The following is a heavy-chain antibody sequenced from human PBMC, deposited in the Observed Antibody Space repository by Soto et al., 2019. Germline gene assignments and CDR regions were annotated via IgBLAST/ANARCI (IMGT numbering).Heavy chain of an antibody. CDR3: GRAHTTMVRYYYPSPGLDV. V-gene: IGHV1-2*02. Sequence: ASVKVSCKASGYTFTDYYMHWVRQAPGQGLEWLGWINPNSGGTNYAQKFQGRVTMTRDTSISTAYMELSRLRSDDTAVYYCGRAHTTMVRYYYPSPGLDVWGQGTTVTVSS. D-gene: IGHD5-18*01. CDR1: GYTFTDYY. CDR2: INPNSGGT. J-gene: IGHJ6*02.